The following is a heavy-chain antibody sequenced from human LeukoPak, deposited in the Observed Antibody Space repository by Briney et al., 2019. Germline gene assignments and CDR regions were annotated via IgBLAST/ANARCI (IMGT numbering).Heavy chain of an antibody. J-gene: IGHJ4*02. CDR1: GYTFTGYY. CDR2: INLNSGGT. Sequence: ASVKVSCKPSGYTFTGYYMHWMRQAPGQGLEWMGWINLNSGGTNYAQKFQGRVTMTRDTSISTAYMELGRLRYDDAAVYYCASWAGGNEPVASFDYWGQGTLVTVSS. D-gene: IGHD1-14*01. V-gene: IGHV1-2*02. CDR3: ASWAGGNEPVASFDY.